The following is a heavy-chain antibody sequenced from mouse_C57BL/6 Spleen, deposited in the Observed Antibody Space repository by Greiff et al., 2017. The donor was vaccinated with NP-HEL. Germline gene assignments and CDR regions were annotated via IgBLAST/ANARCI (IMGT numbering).Heavy chain of an antibody. V-gene: IGHV1-80*01. CDR3: ARVNRNYYFDY. Sequence: VQLQQSGAELVKPGASVKISCKASGYAFSSYWMNWVKQRPGKGLEWIGQIYPGDGDTNYNGKFKGKATLTADKSSSTAYMQLSSLTSEDSAVYFCARVNRNYYFDYWGQGTTLTVSS. CDR1: GYAFSSYW. J-gene: IGHJ2*01. CDR2: IYPGDGDT.